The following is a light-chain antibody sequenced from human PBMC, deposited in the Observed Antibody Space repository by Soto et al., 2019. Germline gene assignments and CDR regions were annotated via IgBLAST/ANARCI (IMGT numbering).Light chain of an antibody. CDR2: AAS. CDR3: QQSYSAPFT. V-gene: IGKV1-39*01. Sequence: DIQMTQSPSSLSASVGDRVTITCRASQSINTYLNWYQQKPGKAPKLLIYAASSLQSGVPSSFSGSGTGTDFTLTISSLQPEDSATYYCQQSYSAPFTVGPGTKVDI. CDR1: QSINTY. J-gene: IGKJ3*01.